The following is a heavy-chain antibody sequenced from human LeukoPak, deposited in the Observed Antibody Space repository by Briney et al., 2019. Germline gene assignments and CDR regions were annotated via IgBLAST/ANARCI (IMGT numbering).Heavy chain of an antibody. CDR2: ISAYNGNT. J-gene: IGHJ4*02. Sequence: GASVKVSCKASGYTFTSYDINWARQAPGQGLEWMGWISAYNGNTNYAQKLQGRVTMTTDTSTSTAYMELRSLRSDDTAVYYCARAAGVPAAISSDYWGQGTLVTVSS. V-gene: IGHV1-18*01. D-gene: IGHD2-2*01. CDR3: ARAAGVPAAISSDY. CDR1: GYTFTSYD.